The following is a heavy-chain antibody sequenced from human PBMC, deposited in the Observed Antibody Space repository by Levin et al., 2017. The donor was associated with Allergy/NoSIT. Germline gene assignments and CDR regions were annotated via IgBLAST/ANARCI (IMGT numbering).Heavy chain of an antibody. J-gene: IGHJ4*02. CDR1: GFTSSTYG. CDR3: ARDSGSGLDY. V-gene: IGHV3-13*01. Sequence: GESLKISCAASGFTSSTYGMDWVRQATGKGLEWVSHIGSAGDTWYPDSVKGRFTISRENAKNSLYLQMNSLRAGDSAVYYCARDSGSGLDYWGQGTLVTVSS. CDR2: IGSAGDT. D-gene: IGHD6-19*01.